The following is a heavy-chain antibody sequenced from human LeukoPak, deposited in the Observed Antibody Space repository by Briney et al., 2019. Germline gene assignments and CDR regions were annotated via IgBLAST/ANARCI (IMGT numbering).Heavy chain of an antibody. CDR2: IWYDGSNK. CDR3: ARDPSSIAARLANWFDP. J-gene: IGHJ5*02. D-gene: IGHD6-6*01. CDR1: GFTFSSYG. Sequence: PGGSLRLSCAASGFTFSSYGMHWARQAPGKGLEWVAVIWYDGSNKYYADSVQGRFTISRDNSNNKVFLQMNSLRAEDTAVYYCARDPSSIAARLANWFDPWGQGSLVTVSS. V-gene: IGHV3-33*01.